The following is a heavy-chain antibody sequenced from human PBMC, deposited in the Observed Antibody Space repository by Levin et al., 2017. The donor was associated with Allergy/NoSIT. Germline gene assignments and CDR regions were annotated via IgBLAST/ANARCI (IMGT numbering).Heavy chain of an antibody. Sequence: GGSLRLSCAASGFTFSDYYMTWIRQAPGKGLEWVSYISSSGYNIYYAESVKGRFTIFRDNAENSLSLQMNSLRDEDTAVYYCARADRRGYTYRYAYWGQGTLVTVSS. CDR1: GFTFSDYY. CDR3: ARADRRGYTYRYAY. D-gene: IGHD5-18*01. CDR2: ISSSGYNI. V-gene: IGHV3-11*01. J-gene: IGHJ4*02.